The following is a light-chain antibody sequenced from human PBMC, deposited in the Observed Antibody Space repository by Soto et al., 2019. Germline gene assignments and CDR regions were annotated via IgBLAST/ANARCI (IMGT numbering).Light chain of an antibody. V-gene: IGKV1-17*01. CDR2: AAS. CDR3: QHYNSYSEA. CDR1: QGIGNA. J-gene: IGKJ1*01. Sequence: IQMTQSPSSLSASVVDRVTISCRASQGIGNALGWYQQKPGKPPKVLIYAASSLQSGVPSSFSGSGSGTDFTLTISSLQPEDFATYYYQHYNSYSEAFGQGTRWIS.